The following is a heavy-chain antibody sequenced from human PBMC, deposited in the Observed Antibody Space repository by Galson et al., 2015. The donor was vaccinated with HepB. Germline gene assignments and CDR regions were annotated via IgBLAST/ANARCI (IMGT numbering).Heavy chain of an antibody. CDR3: TTDVYYSTYWSWLDP. CDR2: IKSKTDGETT. CDR1: GFPFNNAW. D-gene: IGHD2-8*02. J-gene: IGHJ5*02. V-gene: IGHV3-15*01. Sequence: SLRLSCAASGFPFNNAWMTWVRQAPGMGLEWVGRIKSKTDGETTDYAAPVKGRFTISRDDSKNRLYLQMNSLKPEDTAVYYCTTDVYYSTYWSWLDPWGQGTLVTASS.